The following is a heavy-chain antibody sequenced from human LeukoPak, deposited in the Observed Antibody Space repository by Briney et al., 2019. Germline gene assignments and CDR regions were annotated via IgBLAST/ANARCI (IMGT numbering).Heavy chain of an antibody. D-gene: IGHD3-9*01. V-gene: IGHV5-51*01. CDR1: GYSFTSYW. CDR2: IYPGDSET. Sequence: GESLKISCKGSGYSFTSYWIGWVRQMPGKGLEWMGIIYPGDSETRYSPSFQGQVTISADKSISTAYLQWSSLKASDTAMYYCARWDYDILTGYSYYFDYWGQGTLVTVSS. J-gene: IGHJ4*02. CDR3: ARWDYDILTGYSYYFDY.